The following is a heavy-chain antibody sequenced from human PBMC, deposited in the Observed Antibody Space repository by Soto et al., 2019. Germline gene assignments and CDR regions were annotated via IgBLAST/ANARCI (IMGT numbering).Heavy chain of an antibody. CDR2: SRNKANSYTT. D-gene: IGHD6-25*01. CDR1: GFILSDHY. J-gene: IGHJ1*01. CDR3: ARAAPPCQP. V-gene: IGHV3-72*01. Sequence: EVQLVESGGGLVQPGGSLRLSCAASGFILSDHYMDWVRQAPGKGLEWVGRSRNKANSYTTEYVASVKGRFTISRDESKHSLYLQMNSLRTEDTAVYYCARAAPPCQPWGQGTLVTVSS.